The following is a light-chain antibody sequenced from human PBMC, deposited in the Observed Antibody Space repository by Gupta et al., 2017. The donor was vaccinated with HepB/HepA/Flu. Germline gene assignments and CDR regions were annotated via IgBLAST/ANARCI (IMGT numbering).Light chain of an antibody. J-gene: IGKJ4*01. V-gene: IGKV3-11*01. CDR2: DAS. CDR1: QYVSRY. CDR3: QQRSSWPALT. Sequence: EIVLTQSPATLSLSPGERATLSCRTSQYVSRYLAWYQQKPGQAPRLLIYDASNRATGIPARFSGSGSGTDFSLTISSLEPEDFAIYYCQQRSSWPALTFGGETKVEMK.